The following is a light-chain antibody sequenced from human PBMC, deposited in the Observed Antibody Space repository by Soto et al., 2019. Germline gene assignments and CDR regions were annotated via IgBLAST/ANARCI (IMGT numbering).Light chain of an antibody. V-gene: IGLV2-14*01. CDR1: SSDVGGYDS. CDR2: EVF. CDR3: TSYRSGSTPWV. J-gene: IGLJ3*02. Sequence: QSALTQPASVSGSPGQAITISCTGTSSDVGGYDSVSWYQQFPGKAPKLIIYEVFNRPSGVSNRFSGSKSDNTASLTISGLQAEDEADYYCTSYRSGSTPWVFGGGTKLTVL.